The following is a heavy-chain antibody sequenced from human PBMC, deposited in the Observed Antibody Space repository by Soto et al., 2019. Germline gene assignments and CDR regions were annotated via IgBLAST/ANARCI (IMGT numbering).Heavy chain of an antibody. CDR3: AKSLGYCSSTSCYPYDAFDI. CDR2: ISGSGGST. D-gene: IGHD2-2*01. CDR1: GFTFSSYA. Sequence: LSLTCAASGFTFSSYAMSWVRQAPGKGLEWVSAISGSGGSTYYADSVKGRFTISRDNSKNTLYLQMNSLRAEDTAVYYCAKSLGYCSSTSCYPYDAFDIWGQGTMVTVSS. J-gene: IGHJ3*02. V-gene: IGHV3-23*01.